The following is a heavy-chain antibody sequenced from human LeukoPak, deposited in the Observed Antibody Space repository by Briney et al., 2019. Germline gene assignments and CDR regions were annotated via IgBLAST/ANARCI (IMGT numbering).Heavy chain of an antibody. J-gene: IGHJ4*02. CDR2: ISGSGGST. CDR1: GFTFSSYA. CDR3: AKVLESVAAAGSFDY. Sequence: GGSLRLSCAASGFTFSSYAMSWVRQAPGKGLEWVLAISGSGGSTYYADSVKGRFTISRDNSKNTLYLQMNSLRAEDTAVYYCAKVLESVAAAGSFDYWGQGTLVTVSS. D-gene: IGHD6-13*01. V-gene: IGHV3-23*01.